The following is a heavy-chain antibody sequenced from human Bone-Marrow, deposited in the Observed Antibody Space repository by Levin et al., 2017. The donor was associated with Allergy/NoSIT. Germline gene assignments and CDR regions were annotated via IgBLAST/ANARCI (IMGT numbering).Heavy chain of an antibody. J-gene: IGHJ4*02. CDR3: ARDANPTTKWLWVN. V-gene: IGHV3-48*03. Sequence: PGGSLRLSCVGSGFTFSTYEFNWVRRAPGKGLEWVSHIGPAGGMLYADSVRGRFTISRDNAKNSLYLQMNSLRADDSAVYYCARDANPTTKWLWVNWGQGTLVTVSS. CDR2: IGPAGGML. D-gene: IGHD2-21*01. CDR1: GFTFSTYE.